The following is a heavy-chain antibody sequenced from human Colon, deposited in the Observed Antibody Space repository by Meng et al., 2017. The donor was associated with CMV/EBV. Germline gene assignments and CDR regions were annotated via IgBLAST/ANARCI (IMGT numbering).Heavy chain of an antibody. J-gene: IGHJ4*02. V-gene: IGHV3-30*02. CDR2: IRFDAKEQ. D-gene: IGHD5-24*01. CDR3: AKREASASLDY. Sequence: GGSLRLSCAASGFPFTSFGMHWVRQAPGKGLEWVAFIRFDAKEQYYSASVKGRFTISSDNAMSTLYLHMDGLRPDDTAVYYCAKREASASLDYWGQGTLVTVSS. CDR1: GFPFTSFG.